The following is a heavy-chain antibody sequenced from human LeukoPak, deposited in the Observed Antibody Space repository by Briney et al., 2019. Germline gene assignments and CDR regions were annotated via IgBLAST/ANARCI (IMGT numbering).Heavy chain of an antibody. CDR3: AKEGESYYFDH. V-gene: IGHV3-20*04. J-gene: IGHJ4*02. Sequence: GGSLRLSCAASGFTFSSYWMSWVRQAPGKGLEWVSTLNWSGGSTGYADSVKGRFTISRDNAKKSLYLQMNSLRAEDTALYYCAKEGESYYFDHWGQGTLVTVSS. CDR2: LNWSGGST. CDR1: GFTFSSYW. D-gene: IGHD3-10*01.